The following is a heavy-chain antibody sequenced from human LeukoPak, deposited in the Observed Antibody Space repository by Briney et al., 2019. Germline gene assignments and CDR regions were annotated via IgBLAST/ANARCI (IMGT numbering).Heavy chain of an antibody. CDR2: IYYSGST. CDR1: GGSISTYY. Sequence: SETLSLTCTVSGGSISTYYWNWIRQPPGKGLEWIGYIYYSGSTNYNPSLKSRVTISVDTSKNQFSLKLSSVTAADTAMYYCARDGSARYYFDYWGQGTLVTVSS. V-gene: IGHV4-59*01. J-gene: IGHJ4*02. CDR3: ARDGSARYYFDY.